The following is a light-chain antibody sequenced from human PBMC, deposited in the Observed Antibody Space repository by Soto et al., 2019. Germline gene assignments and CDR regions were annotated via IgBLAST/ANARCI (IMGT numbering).Light chain of an antibody. CDR1: QTIDTN. J-gene: IGKJ2*01. V-gene: IGKV3-15*01. Sequence: DILMTQSPSFLSVSPGDRATLFCRASQTIDTNLAWYQQSLGRPPRLVIYGASSRVTGVPARFSGSGSGTEFTLTISDLQSEDSGLYFCQQYNNWPPYTFGHGTKLEIK. CDR2: GAS. CDR3: QQYNNWPPYT.